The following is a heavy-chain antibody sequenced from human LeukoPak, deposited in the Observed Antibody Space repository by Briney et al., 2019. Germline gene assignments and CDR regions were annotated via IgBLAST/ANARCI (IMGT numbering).Heavy chain of an antibody. CDR1: GGSFSGYY. CDR2: INHSGST. Sequence: SETLSLTCAVYGGSFSGYYWSWIRQPPRKGLEWIGEINHSGSTNYNSSLKSRVTISVDTSKNQFSLKLSSVTAAVTAVYYCAREFLGADHPSNWFDPWGEGTLVTVSS. J-gene: IGHJ5*02. D-gene: IGHD1-26*01. CDR3: AREFLGADHPSNWFDP. V-gene: IGHV4-34*01.